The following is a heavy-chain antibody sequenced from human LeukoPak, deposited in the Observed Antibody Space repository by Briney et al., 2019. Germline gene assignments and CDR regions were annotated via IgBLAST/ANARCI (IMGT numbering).Heavy chain of an antibody. CDR1: GGSFSGYY. Sequence: KPSETLSLTCAVYGGSFSGYYWSWIRQPPGKGLEWIGEINHSGSTNYNPSLKSRVTISVDTSKNQFSLKLSSVTAADTAVYYCARGGNYGDYVDYWGQGTLVTVSS. CDR2: INHSGST. V-gene: IGHV4-34*01. CDR3: ARGGNYGDYVDY. J-gene: IGHJ4*02. D-gene: IGHD4-17*01.